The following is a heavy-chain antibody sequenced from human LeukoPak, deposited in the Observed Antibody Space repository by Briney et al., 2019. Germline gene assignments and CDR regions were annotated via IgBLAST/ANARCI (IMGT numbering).Heavy chain of an antibody. Sequence: ASVKVSCKASGGTFSSYAISWVRQAPGQGLEWMGGIIPIFGTANYAQKFQGRVTITADESTSTAYMELSSLRSEDTAVYCCASGGRDSSGSFDYWGQGTLVTVSS. CDR3: ASGGRDSSGSFDY. CDR1: GGTFSSYA. CDR2: IIPIFGTA. V-gene: IGHV1-69*13. J-gene: IGHJ4*02. D-gene: IGHD6-25*01.